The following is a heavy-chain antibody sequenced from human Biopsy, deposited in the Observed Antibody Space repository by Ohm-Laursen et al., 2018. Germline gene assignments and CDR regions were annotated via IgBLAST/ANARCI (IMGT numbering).Heavy chain of an antibody. Sequence: GTLSLTCAVYGGSFNGYFWSWIRQPPGKGLEWIGDITQRGSTNYSPSLKSRVTISVDTAKKQFSLSLRSVTAADTAVYYCARVPLPGIGAAYQGRFLYGMDVWGQGTTVSVSS. CDR3: ARVPLPGIGAAYQGRFLYGMDV. V-gene: IGHV4-34*01. D-gene: IGHD6-13*01. CDR1: GGSFNGYF. CDR2: ITQRGST. J-gene: IGHJ6*02.